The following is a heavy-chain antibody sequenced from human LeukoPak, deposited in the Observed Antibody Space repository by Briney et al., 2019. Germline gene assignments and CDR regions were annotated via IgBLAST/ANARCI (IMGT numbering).Heavy chain of an antibody. D-gene: IGHD4-23*01. CDR3: ARSPLRWEADI. CDR1: GYTFTGYY. J-gene: IGHJ3*02. CDR2: IKPNRGGT. V-gene: IGHV1-2*02. Sequence: ASVKVSSKASGYTFTGYYMHSVRQAPGQRVEGMGLIKPNRGGTNYAQKVQGRVTMTRDTSISTAYMELSRLRSDDTAVYYCARSPLRWEADIWGQGTMVTVSS.